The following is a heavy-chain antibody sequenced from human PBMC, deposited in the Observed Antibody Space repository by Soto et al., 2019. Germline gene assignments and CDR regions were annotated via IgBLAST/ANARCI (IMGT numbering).Heavy chain of an antibody. CDR2: IYYSGST. V-gene: IGHV4-30-4*01. D-gene: IGHD3-9*01. CDR1: GGSISSGDYY. J-gene: IGHJ4*02. Sequence: QVQLRESGPGLVKPSQTLSLTCTVSGGSISSGDYYWSWIRQPPGKGLEWIGYIYYSGSTYYNPALKSRITISVDTAKNQFPLKLSSVTAADTAVYYCARAFDILTRYYFDYWGQGTLVTVSS. CDR3: ARAFDILTRYYFDY.